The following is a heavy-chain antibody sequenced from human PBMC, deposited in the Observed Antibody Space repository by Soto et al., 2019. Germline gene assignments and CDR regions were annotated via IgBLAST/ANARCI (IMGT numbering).Heavy chain of an antibody. V-gene: IGHV3-21*01. Sequence: PGGSLRLSCEASGFTLTSYSMNWVRQASGKGLEWVSSISSSSSHIYYADSVKGRFTISRDNARNSLYLQMNSLRAEDTAVYYCVRERGLSSFYGMDVWGQGTTVTVSS. J-gene: IGHJ6*02. D-gene: IGHD3-10*01. CDR3: VRERGLSSFYGMDV. CDR1: GFTLTSYS. CDR2: ISSSSSHI.